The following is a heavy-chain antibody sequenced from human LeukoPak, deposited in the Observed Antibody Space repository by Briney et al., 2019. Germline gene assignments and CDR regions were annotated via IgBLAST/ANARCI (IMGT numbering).Heavy chain of an antibody. D-gene: IGHD1-26*01. CDR1: GYTFTSYY. V-gene: IGHV1-46*01. Sequence: ASVKVSCKASGYTFTSYYMHWVRQAPGQGLEWMGIINPSGGSTSYAQKFQGRVTITADESTSTAYMELSSLRSEDTAVYYCASLSSGSYYVDYWGQGTLVTVSS. CDR2: INPSGGST. CDR3: ASLSSGSYYVDY. J-gene: IGHJ4*02.